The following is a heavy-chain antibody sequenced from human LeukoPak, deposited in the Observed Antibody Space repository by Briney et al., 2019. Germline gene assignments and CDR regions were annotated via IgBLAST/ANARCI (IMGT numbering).Heavy chain of an antibody. CDR3: AREVSHRTHHHYYYMDV. V-gene: IGHV3-66*02. D-gene: IGHD1-7*01. Sequence: GGSLRLSCAASGFTVSSNYMSWVRQAPGKGLEWVSVIYSGGTTYYVDSVKGRFTISRDTSRNTLYLQINSLRPEDTAVYYCAREVSHRTHHHYYYMDVWGKGTTVTVSS. J-gene: IGHJ6*03. CDR1: GFTVSSNY. CDR2: IYSGGTT.